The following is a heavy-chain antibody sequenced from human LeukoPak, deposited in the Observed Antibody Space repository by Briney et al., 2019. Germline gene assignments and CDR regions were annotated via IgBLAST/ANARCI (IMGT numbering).Heavy chain of an antibody. V-gene: IGHV3-33*01. CDR2: IWYDGSNK. J-gene: IGHJ6*02. CDR3: AREALYCSSTSALCGMDV. Sequence: GGSLRLSCAACGFTFRSYGMHWVRQAPGKGLEWVAVIWYDGSNKYHADSVKGRFTISRDNSKNTLYLQMNSLRAEDTAVYYCAREALYCSSTSALCGMDVWGQGTTVTVSS. CDR1: GFTFRSYG. D-gene: IGHD2-2*01.